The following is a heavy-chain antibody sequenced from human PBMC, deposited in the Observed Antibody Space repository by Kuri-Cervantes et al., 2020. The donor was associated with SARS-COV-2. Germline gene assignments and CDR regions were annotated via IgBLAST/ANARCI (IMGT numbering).Heavy chain of an antibody. J-gene: IGHJ4*02. CDR2: ISHDGKNK. CDR3: ARDLTPERYCSSTSCYTDYDFWSNYLVDY. D-gene: IGHD2-2*02. Sequence: GESLKISCAASGFNFSRTDMHWVRQAPGKGLEWVAVISHDGKNKKCIASGKGRFTISRDNAKNSLSLQLNSLRAEDTAVYYCARDLTPERYCSSTSCYTDYDFWSNYLVDYWGQGTLVTVSS. V-gene: IGHV3-30*03. CDR1: GFNFSRTD.